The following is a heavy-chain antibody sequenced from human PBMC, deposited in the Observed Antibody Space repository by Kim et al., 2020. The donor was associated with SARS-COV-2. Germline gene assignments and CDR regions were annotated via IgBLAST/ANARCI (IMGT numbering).Heavy chain of an antibody. CDR3: ARVEDMPEMHYYGMDV. CDR2: INSDGSST. Sequence: GGSLRLSCAASGFTFSSYWMHWVRQAPGKGLVWVSRINSDGSSTSYADSVKGRFTISRDNAKNTLYLQMNSLRAEDTAVYYCARVEDMPEMHYYGMDVWGQGTTVTVSS. CDR1: GFTFSSYW. D-gene: IGHD2-2*01. J-gene: IGHJ6*02. V-gene: IGHV3-74*01.